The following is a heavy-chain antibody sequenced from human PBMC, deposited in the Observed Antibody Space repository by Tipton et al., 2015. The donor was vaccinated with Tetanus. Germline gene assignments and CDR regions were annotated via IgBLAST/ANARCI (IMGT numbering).Heavy chain of an antibody. CDR2: VYSSGST. Sequence: TLSLTCTVSGGSIISYYWSWIRQPAGKGLEWIGRVYSSGSTHYNPSLKSRVTISVDPSKNQFSLKLSSVTAADTAVYYCARVGFGYSGYHFYGYWGQGTLVTVSS. V-gene: IGHV4-4*07. J-gene: IGHJ4*02. CDR1: GGSIISYY. D-gene: IGHD5-12*01. CDR3: ARVGFGYSGYHFYGY.